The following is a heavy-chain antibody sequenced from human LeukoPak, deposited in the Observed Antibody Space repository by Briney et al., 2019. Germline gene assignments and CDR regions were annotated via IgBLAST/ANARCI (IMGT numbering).Heavy chain of an antibody. CDR1: EFIVSSNY. J-gene: IGHJ4*02. Sequence: GGSLRLSCAASEFIVSSNYMSWVRQAPGKGLEWVPVLYSGGSTYYADSVKGRFTISRDSSKNTLYLQMNSLRAEDTAVYYCASSGNYYPYLLDYWGQGTLVTVSS. CDR2: LYSGGST. CDR3: ASSGNYYPYLLDY. D-gene: IGHD1-26*01. V-gene: IGHV3-53*01.